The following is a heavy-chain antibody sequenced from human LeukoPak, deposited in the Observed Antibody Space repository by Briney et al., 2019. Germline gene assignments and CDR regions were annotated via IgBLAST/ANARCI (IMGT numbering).Heavy chain of an antibody. Sequence: SETLSLTCTVSGGSISSYYWSWIRQPPGKGLEWIGYIYYSGSTNYNPSLKSRVTISVDTSKNQFSLKLSSVTAADTAVYYCARTPFWATGFDYWGQGTLVTVSS. V-gene: IGHV4-59*01. D-gene: IGHD5-24*01. CDR1: GGSISSYY. CDR3: ARTPFWATGFDY. CDR2: IYYSGST. J-gene: IGHJ4*02.